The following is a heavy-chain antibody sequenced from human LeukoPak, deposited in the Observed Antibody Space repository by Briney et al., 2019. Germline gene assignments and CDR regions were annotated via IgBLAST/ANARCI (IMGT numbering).Heavy chain of an antibody. CDR1: GFTFSSYG. CDR2: ISYDGSNK. CDR3: AKFGTDVYYYDSSGYDDY. Sequence: GGSLRLSCAASGFTFSSYGMHRVRQAPGKGLEWVAVISYDGSNKYYADSVKGRFTISRDNSKNTLYLQMNSLRAEDTAVYYCAKFGTDVYYYDSSGYDDYWGQGTLVTVSS. D-gene: IGHD3-22*01. J-gene: IGHJ4*02. V-gene: IGHV3-30*18.